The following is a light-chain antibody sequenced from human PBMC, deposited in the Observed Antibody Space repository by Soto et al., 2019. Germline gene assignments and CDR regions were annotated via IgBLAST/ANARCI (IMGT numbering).Light chain of an antibody. Sequence: DIQMTQSPSTLSASVGDRVTITCRASQSISSLLAWYQQKPGRAPTLLIYKASTLESGVPSRFSGSGSGTEFTLSISSLQPDDSATYYCQQHSSYPLTFGQGTRLEIK. CDR1: QSISSL. V-gene: IGKV1-5*03. CDR2: KAS. CDR3: QQHSSYPLT. J-gene: IGKJ5*01.